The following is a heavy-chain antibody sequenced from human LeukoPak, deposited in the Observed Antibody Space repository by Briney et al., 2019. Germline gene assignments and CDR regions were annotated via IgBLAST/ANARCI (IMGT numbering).Heavy chain of an antibody. J-gene: IGHJ4*02. CDR3: ARAVSGRFDY. Sequence: SETLSLTCAVYGGSFSGYYWSWIRQPPGKGLEWIGEINHSGSTNYNPSLKSRVTISVDTSKNQFSLKLSSVTAADTAIYYCARAVSGRFDYWGQGTLVTVSS. CDR1: GGSFSGYY. D-gene: IGHD6-19*01. V-gene: IGHV4-34*01. CDR2: INHSGST.